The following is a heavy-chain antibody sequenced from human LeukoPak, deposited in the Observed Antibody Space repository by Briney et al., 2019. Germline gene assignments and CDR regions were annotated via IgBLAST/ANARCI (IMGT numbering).Heavy chain of an antibody. Sequence: PSETLSLTCTVSGGSISSYYWSWIRQPPGKGLEWIGYIYYSGSTNYNPSLKSRVTISVDTSKNQFSLKLSSVTAADTAVYYCARHIPRRYSRPIYYFDYWGQGTLVTVSS. CDR1: GGSISSYY. V-gene: IGHV4-59*08. CDR3: ARHIPRRYSRPIYYFDY. J-gene: IGHJ4*02. D-gene: IGHD5-18*01. CDR2: IYYSGST.